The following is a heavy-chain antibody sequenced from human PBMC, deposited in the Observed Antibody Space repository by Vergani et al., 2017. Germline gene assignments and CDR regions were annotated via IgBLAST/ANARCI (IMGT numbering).Heavy chain of an antibody. D-gene: IGHD5-18*01. V-gene: IGHV3-33*08. CDR2: IWYDGSNK. CDR3: ARGFGYSYPYYFDY. Sequence: VQLLESGGGLVQPGGSLRLSCAASGFTFSSYGMHWVRQAPGKGLEWVAVIWYDGSNKYYADSVKGRFTISRDKSKNTLYLQMNSLRAEDTAVYYCARGFGYSYPYYFDYWGQGTLVTVSS. J-gene: IGHJ4*02. CDR1: GFTFSSYG.